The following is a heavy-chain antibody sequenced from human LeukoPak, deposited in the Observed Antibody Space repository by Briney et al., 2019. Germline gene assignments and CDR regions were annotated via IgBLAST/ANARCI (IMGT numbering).Heavy chain of an antibody. V-gene: IGHV3-21*01. CDR3: AELGITMIGGV. D-gene: IGHD3-10*02. Sequence: GGSLRLSCAASGFTFSSYTMSWVRQAPGKGLEWVSSITSSSSYIYYADSVKGRFTISRDNAKNSLYLHMSSLRAEDTAVYYCAELGITMIGGVWGKGTTVTISS. CDR1: GFTFSSYT. J-gene: IGHJ6*04. CDR2: ITSSSSYI.